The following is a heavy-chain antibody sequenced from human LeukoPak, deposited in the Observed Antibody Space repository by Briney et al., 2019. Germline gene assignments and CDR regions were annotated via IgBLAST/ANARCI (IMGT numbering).Heavy chain of an antibody. D-gene: IGHD6-19*01. V-gene: IGHV1-46*01. Sequence: ASVKVSCKASGYTFTSYYMHWVRQAPGQGLEWMGIINPSGGSTSYAQKFQGRVTMTRDMSTSTVYMELSSLRVEDTAVYYCAKTAVTGGGDYWGQGTLVTVSS. CDR2: INPSGGST. J-gene: IGHJ4*02. CDR3: AKTAVTGGGDY. CDR1: GYTFTSYY.